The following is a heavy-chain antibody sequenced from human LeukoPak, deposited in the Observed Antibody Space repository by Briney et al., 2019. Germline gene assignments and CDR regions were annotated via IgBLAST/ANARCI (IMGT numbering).Heavy chain of an antibody. CDR3: ARDHDSSGRTDDAFDI. CDR2: INPNSGDT. CDR1: GYTFTHYY. Sequence: ASVKVSCKASGYTFTHYYIHWVREAPGQGLEWMGRINPNSGDTDYAQRFQGRVTMTRGASISTAYMELSRLTSDDTAVYFCARDHDSSGRTDDAFDIWGQGTMVTVSS. D-gene: IGHD3-22*01. V-gene: IGHV1-2*06. J-gene: IGHJ3*02.